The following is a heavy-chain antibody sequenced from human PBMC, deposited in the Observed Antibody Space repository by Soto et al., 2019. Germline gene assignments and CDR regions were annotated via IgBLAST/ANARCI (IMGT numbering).Heavy chain of an antibody. V-gene: IGHV3-7*01. D-gene: IGHD3-16*02. CDR2: IKQDGTEK. CDR1: GFNFSTYW. J-gene: IGHJ4*02. Sequence: EVQLVESGGGLVQPGGSLRLSCAASGFNFSTYWMTWVRQAPGKGLEWVANIKQDGTEKNYADSVKGRFTISRDNAKNAPYLQMNSLRVEDTALYYCTRGGVIVTWGQGILVTVSS. CDR3: TRGGVIVT.